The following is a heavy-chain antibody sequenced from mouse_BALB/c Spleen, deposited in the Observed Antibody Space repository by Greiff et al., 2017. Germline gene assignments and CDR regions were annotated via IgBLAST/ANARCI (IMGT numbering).Heavy chain of an antibody. J-gene: IGHJ4*01. D-gene: IGHD3-3*01. CDR3: AGGGMTGGCAMDY. V-gene: IGHV1S137*01. CDR1: GYTFTDYA. Sequence: VQLQQSGAELVRPGVSVKISCKGSGYTFTDYAMHWVKQSHAKSLEWIGVISTYYGDASYNQKFKGKATMTVDKSSSTAYMELARLTSEESAIYYCAGGGMTGGCAMDYWGQGTSVTVSS. CDR2: ISTYYGDA.